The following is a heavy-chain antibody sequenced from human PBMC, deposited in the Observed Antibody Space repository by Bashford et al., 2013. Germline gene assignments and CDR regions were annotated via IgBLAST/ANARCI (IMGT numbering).Heavy chain of an antibody. CDR2: IKQDGSDK. CDR3: ARDVGLDARKYYYGLDV. V-gene: IGHV3-7*01. D-gene: IGHD3-16*01. J-gene: IGHJ6*02. Sequence: VRQAPGKGLEWLANIKQDGSDKYYVDSVKGRFTISRDNAKNSLYLQMSSLRADDTAVYYCARDVGLDARKYYYGLDVWGQGTTVTVSS.